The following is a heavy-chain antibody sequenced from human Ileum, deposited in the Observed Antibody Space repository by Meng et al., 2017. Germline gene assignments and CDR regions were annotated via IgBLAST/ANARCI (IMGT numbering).Heavy chain of an antibody. J-gene: IGHJ4*02. Sequence: QVQLQESGPGPVKPSQTLSLTCTVSGGSISCGGYYWSWIRQHPGKGLEWIGYIYYSGTTYYNPSLKSRVTISVDTSKNQFSLKLSSVTAADTAVYYCAREPPAAAGTGADYWGQGTLVTVSS. CDR2: IYYSGTT. V-gene: IGHV4-31*03. CDR1: GGSISCGGYY. CDR3: AREPPAAAGTGADY. D-gene: IGHD6-13*01.